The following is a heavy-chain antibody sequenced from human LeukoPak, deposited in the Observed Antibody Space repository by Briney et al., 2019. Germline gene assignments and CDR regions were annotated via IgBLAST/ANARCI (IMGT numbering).Heavy chain of an antibody. V-gene: IGHV4-39*07. D-gene: IGHD3-3*01. CDR1: GGSISSSSYY. CDR3: ARGVAIFGVLIPDGNRFDP. Sequence: PSETLSLTCTVSGGSISSSSYYWGWIRQPSGKGLEWIGSIYYSGSTYYNPSLKSRVTISVDTSKNQFSLKLSSVTAADTAVYYCARGVAIFGVLIPDGNRFDPWGQGTLVTVSS. CDR2: IYYSGST. J-gene: IGHJ5*02.